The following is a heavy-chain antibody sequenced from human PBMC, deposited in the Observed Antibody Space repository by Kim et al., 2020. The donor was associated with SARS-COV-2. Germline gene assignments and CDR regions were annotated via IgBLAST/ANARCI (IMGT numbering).Heavy chain of an antibody. CDR2: ISSSSSYI. CDR3: ASLSLGGGPGY. J-gene: IGHJ4*02. D-gene: IGHD2-15*01. CDR1: GFTFSSHS. Sequence: GGSLRLSCVVSGFTFSSHSMNWVRQAPGKGLEWVSSISSSSSYIYYADSVKGRFTISRDNAKNSLYLQMNSLRAEDTAVYYCASLSLGGGPGYWGQGTLVTVSS. V-gene: IGHV3-21*01.